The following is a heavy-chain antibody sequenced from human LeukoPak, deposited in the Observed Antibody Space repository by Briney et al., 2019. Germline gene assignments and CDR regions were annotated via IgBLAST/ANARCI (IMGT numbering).Heavy chain of an antibody. J-gene: IGHJ4*02. V-gene: IGHV3-48*01. Sequence: QSGGSLRLSCAASGFTFSSYSLSWVRQAPGKGLEWVSYIRGSSNAVYYADSVKGRFTISRDDVKNSLYLQMNSLRAEDTAVYYCARDKRPHHLLDYWGQGTLVTVSS. CDR1: GFTFSSYS. CDR2: IRGSSNAV. CDR3: ARDKRPHHLLDY.